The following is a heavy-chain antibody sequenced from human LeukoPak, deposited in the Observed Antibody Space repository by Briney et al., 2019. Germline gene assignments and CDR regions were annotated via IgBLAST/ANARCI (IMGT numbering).Heavy chain of an antibody. CDR3: ASRDRYIYSLDY. V-gene: IGHV4-39*01. D-gene: IGHD5-24*01. CDR1: GGSISSSSYY. Sequence: SETLSLTCTVSGGSISSSSYYWGWIRQPPGKGLEWIGSIYYSGSTYYNPSLKSRVTISVDTSKNQFSLKLSSVTAADTAVYYCASRDRYIYSLDYWGQGTLVAVSS. J-gene: IGHJ4*02. CDR2: IYYSGST.